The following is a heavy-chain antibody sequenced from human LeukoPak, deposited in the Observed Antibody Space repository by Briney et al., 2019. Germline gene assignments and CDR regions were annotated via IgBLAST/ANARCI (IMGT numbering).Heavy chain of an antibody. CDR3: TTVRRAVAGPIDY. CDR2: IESKTDGGTT. D-gene: IGHD6-19*01. CDR1: GFTFSNAW. V-gene: IGHV3-15*04. Sequence: PGGSLRLSCAASGFTFSNAWMSWVRQAPGKGLEWVGRIESKTDGGTTDYAAPVKGRFTISRDDSKNTLYLQMNSLKTEDTAVYYCTTVRRAVAGPIDYWGQGTLVTVSS. J-gene: IGHJ4*02.